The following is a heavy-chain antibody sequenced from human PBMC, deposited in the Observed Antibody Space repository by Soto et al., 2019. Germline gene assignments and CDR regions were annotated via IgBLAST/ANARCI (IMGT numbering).Heavy chain of an antibody. J-gene: IGHJ6*02. CDR1: GYSFTSYW. D-gene: IGHD2-15*01. V-gene: IGHV5-10-1*01. CDR2: IDPSDSYT. CDR3: ASYGGNKYLNYYYGMDV. Sequence: GESLKISCKGSGYSFTSYWISWVRQMPGKGLEWMGRIDPSDSYTNYSPSFQGHVTISADKSISTAYLQWSSLKASDTAMYYCASYGGNKYLNYYYGMDVWGQGTTVTAP.